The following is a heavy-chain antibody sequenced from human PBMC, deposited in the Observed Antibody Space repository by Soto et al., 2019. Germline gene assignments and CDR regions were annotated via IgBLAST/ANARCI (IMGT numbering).Heavy chain of an antibody. CDR1: GGTFSSYA. D-gene: IGHD2-2*01. J-gene: IGHJ6*02. V-gene: IGHV1-69*01. CDR2: IIPISGTA. CDR3: ARATVVPAANPYYYGMDV. Sequence: QVQLVQSGAEVKKPGSSVKVSCKASGGTFSSYAISWVRQAPGQGLEWMGGIIPISGTANYAQKFQGRVTITADESTSTAYMELSSLRSEDTAVYYCARATVVPAANPYYYGMDVWGQGTTVTVSS.